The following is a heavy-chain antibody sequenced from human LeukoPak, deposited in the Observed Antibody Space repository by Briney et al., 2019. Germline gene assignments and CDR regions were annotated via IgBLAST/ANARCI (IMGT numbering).Heavy chain of an antibody. CDR2: ISGSGGST. CDR1: GFTFSSYG. J-gene: IGHJ4*02. CDR3: AKDSTRQIQLPVW. Sequence: GGSLRLSCAASGFTFSSYGMSWVRQAPGKGLEWVSAISGSGGSTYYADSVKGRFTISRDNSKNTLYLQMNSLRAEDTAVYYCAKDSTRQIQLPVWWGQGTLVTVSS. V-gene: IGHV3-23*01. D-gene: IGHD5-18*01.